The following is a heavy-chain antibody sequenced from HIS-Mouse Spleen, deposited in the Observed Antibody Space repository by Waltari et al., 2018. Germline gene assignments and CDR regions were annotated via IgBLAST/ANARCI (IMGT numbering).Heavy chain of an antibody. CDR3: AREIPYSSSWYDWYFDL. CDR1: GGSISSSSYY. D-gene: IGHD6-13*01. J-gene: IGHJ2*01. Sequence: QLQLQESGPGLVKPSETLSLTCTVSGGSISSSSYYWGWIRQPPGKGLEWIGRIDYSGSTNSNPSLKSRGTISVDTSKNQFSLKLGSVTAADTAVYYCAREIPYSSSWYDWYFDLWGRGTLVTVSS. V-gene: IGHV4-39*07. CDR2: IDYSGST.